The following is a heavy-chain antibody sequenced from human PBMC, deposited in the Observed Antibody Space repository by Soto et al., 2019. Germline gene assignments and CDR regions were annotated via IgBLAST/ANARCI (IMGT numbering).Heavy chain of an antibody. V-gene: IGHV3-23*01. D-gene: IGHD3-9*01. J-gene: IGHJ4*02. CDR3: AKDRMSYDILTGFGEFDY. Sequence: EVQLLESGGGLVQPGGSLRLSCAASGFTFSSYAMSWVRQAPGKGLEWVSAISGSGGSTYYADSVKGRFTISRDNCKKTLYLQMNSLRAEDTAVYYCAKDRMSYDILTGFGEFDYWGQGTLVTVSS. CDR2: ISGSGGST. CDR1: GFTFSSYA.